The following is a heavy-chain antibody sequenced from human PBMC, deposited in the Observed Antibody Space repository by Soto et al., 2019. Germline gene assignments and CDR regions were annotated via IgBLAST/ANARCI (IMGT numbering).Heavy chain of an antibody. CDR1: GGSFSGYY. CDR2: INHSGST. J-gene: IGHJ5*02. CDR3: ARGLYTTVTTLGS. Sequence: SETLSLTCAVYGGSFSGYYWSLIRQPPGKGLEWIGEINHSGSTNYNPSLKSRVTISVDTSKNQFSLKLSSVTAADTAVYYCARGLYTTVTTLGSWGQGTLVTVSS. V-gene: IGHV4-34*01. D-gene: IGHD4-17*01.